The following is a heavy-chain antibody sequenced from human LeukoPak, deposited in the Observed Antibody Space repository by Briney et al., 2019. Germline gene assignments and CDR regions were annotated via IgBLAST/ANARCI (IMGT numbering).Heavy chain of an antibody. CDR1: GYTFTSYD. J-gene: IGHJ6*02. D-gene: IGHD4-17*01. CDR3: ARETSRQNDYGDYAILGWASYYGMDV. Sequence: ASVKVCCKASGYTFTSYDINWVRQATGQGLEWMGWMNPNSGNTGYAQKFQGRVTMTRNTSISTAYMELSSLRSEDTAVYYCARETSRQNDYGDYAILGWASYYGMDVWGQGTTVTVSS. CDR2: MNPNSGNT. V-gene: IGHV1-8*01.